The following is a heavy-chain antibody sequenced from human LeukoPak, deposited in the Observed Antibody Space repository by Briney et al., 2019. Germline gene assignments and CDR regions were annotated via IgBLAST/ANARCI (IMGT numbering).Heavy chain of an antibody. J-gene: IGHJ5*02. V-gene: IGHV4-59*08. D-gene: IGHD5-24*01. CDR1: GGSISSSY. CDR2: ISYSGST. CDR3: ARRGVEMAPVRPDNWFDP. Sequence: SETLSLTCTVSGGSISSSYWGWIRQPPGKGLEWIGYISYSGSTKYNPSLKSGVTLSVDTSKNQFSLKVNSVTAADTAVYYCARRGVEMAPVRPDNWFDPWGQGTLVTVSS.